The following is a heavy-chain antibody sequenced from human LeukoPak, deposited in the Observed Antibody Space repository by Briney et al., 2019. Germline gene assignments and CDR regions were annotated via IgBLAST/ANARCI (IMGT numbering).Heavy chain of an antibody. CDR1: GGSISSSSYY. CDR2: IYYSGST. J-gene: IGHJ4*02. CDR3: ATGLGYYFDY. Sequence: KPSETLSLTCTVSGGSISSSSYYWGWIRRPPGKGLEWIGSIYYSGSTYYNPSLKSRVTISVDTSKNQFSLKLSSVTAADTAVYYCATGLGYYFDYWGQGTLVTVSS. D-gene: IGHD3-16*01. V-gene: IGHV4-39*01.